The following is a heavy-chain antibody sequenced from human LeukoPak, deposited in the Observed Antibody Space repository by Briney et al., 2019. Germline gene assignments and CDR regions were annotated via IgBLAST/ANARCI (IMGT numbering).Heavy chain of an antibody. CDR1: GFTFSSYA. CDR3: ARDREGCSSTSCYNFDY. D-gene: IGHD2-2*02. V-gene: IGHV3-64*01. J-gene: IGHJ4*02. Sequence: GGSLRLSCAASGFTFSSYAMHWVRQAPGKGLEYVSAISSNGGSTYYANSVKGRFTISRDNSKNTLYLQMGSLRAEDMAVYYCARDREGCSSTSCYNFDYWGQRTLVTVSS. CDR2: ISSNGGST.